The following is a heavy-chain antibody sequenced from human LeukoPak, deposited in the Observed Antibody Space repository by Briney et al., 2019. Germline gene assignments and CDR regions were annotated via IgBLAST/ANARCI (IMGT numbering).Heavy chain of an antibody. CDR2: IRYDGRNK. Sequence: GGSLRLSCAASGFTFSSYGMHWVRQAPGKGLDWVAFIRYDGRNKYYADSVKGRFTISRDNSKNTLYLQMNSLRAEDTAVYYCAKIAAANCGGDCYSGAYYFDYWGQGTLVTVSS. CDR1: GFTFSSYG. CDR3: AKIAAANCGGDCYSGAYYFDY. D-gene: IGHD2-21*02. V-gene: IGHV3-30*02. J-gene: IGHJ4*02.